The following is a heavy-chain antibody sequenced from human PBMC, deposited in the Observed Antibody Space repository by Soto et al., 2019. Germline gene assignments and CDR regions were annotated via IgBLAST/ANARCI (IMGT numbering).Heavy chain of an antibody. D-gene: IGHD6-19*01. Sequence: QVQLVESGGGVVQPGRSLRLSCAASGFTFSSYGMHWVRQAPGKGLEWVAVIWYDASNKYYADSVKGRFTISRDNSKNSLYLQMNSLRAEETAVYSCARDCAGYSSGWYQRGGFDYWGQGTLVTVSS. CDR1: GFTFSSYG. J-gene: IGHJ4*02. CDR2: IWYDASNK. CDR3: ARDCAGYSSGWYQRGGFDY. V-gene: IGHV3-33*01.